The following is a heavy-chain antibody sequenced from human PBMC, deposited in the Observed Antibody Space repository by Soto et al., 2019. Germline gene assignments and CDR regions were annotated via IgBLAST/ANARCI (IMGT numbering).Heavy chain of an antibody. CDR1: GGTFSSYA. CDR2: IIPIFGTA. V-gene: IGHV1-69*06. D-gene: IGHD3-22*01. CDR3: ARDPGYYDSSGYPPRGAFDI. J-gene: IGHJ3*02. Sequence: ASVKVSCKASGGTFSSYAISWVRQAPGQGLEWMGGIIPIFGTANYAQKFQGRVTITADKSTSTAYMELSSPRSEDTAVYYCARDPGYYDSSGYPPRGAFDIWGQGTMVTVSS.